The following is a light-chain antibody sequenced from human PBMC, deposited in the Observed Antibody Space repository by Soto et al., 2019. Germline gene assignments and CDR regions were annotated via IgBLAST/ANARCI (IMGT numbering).Light chain of an antibody. Sequence: QAVVTQEPSLTVSPGGTVTLTCASSTGAVTSGYYPNWFQQKPGQAPRALIYSTSYKHSWTPARFSGSLLGGKAALTLSGVQPEDEAEYYCLLYYGGAHVVFGGGTQLTVL. CDR1: TGAVTSGYY. CDR2: STS. CDR3: LLYYGGAHVV. V-gene: IGLV7-43*01. J-gene: IGLJ2*01.